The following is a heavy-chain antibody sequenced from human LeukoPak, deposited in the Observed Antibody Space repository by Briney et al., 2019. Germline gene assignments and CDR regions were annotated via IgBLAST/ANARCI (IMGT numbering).Heavy chain of an antibody. J-gene: IGHJ5*02. CDR2: IYYSGST. Sequence: SETLSLTCTVSGGSISSGGYYWSWIRQHPGKGLEWIGYIYYSGSTYYNPSLESRVTISVDTSKNQFSLKLSSVTAADTAVYCCARSGDRRQYNWFDPWGQGTLVTVSS. CDR3: ARSGDRRQYNWFDP. D-gene: IGHD4-17*01. CDR1: GGSISSGGYY. V-gene: IGHV4-31*03.